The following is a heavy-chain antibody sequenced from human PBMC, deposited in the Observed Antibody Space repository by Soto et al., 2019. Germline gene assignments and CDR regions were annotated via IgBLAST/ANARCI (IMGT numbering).Heavy chain of an antibody. CDR2: VSGSAST. CDR3: ARWTGTLLLNWLDP. D-gene: IGHD1-7*01. Sequence: GGSLRLSCAASGFTFRTYAMSWVRQAPGKGLEWVSGVSGSASTQYADSVKGRFTISRDNAKNTLYLQMNSLRAEDTAVYYCARWTGTLLLNWLDPWGQGTLVTVSS. V-gene: IGHV3-23*01. J-gene: IGHJ5*02. CDR1: GFTFRTYA.